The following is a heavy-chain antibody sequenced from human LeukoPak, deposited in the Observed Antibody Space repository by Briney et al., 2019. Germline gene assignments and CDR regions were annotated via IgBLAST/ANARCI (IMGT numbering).Heavy chain of an antibody. D-gene: IGHD3-10*01. J-gene: IGHJ4*02. CDR2: MNPNSGNT. V-gene: IGHV1-8*01. CDR1: GYTFTSYD. Sequence: GASVKVSCKASGYTFTSYDINWVRQATGQGLEWMGWMNPNSGNTGYAQKFQGRVTMTRKTSISTAYRELSSLRSEDTAVYYCARDYRSGPFDYWGQGTLVTVSS. CDR3: ARDYRSGPFDY.